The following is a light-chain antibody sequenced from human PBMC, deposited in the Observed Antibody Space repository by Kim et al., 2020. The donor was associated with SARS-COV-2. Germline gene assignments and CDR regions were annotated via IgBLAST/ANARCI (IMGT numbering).Light chain of an antibody. CDR1: QSISSY. V-gene: IGKV1-39*01. Sequence: DIQMTQSPSSLSASVGDRVTITCRASQSISSYLNLYQQKPGKAPKLLIYAASSLQSGVPSRFSGSGSGTDFTLTISSLQPEDFGTFYCQQSYSTPDTIGKGTKLEI. CDR2: AAS. CDR3: QQSYSTPDT. J-gene: IGKJ2*01.